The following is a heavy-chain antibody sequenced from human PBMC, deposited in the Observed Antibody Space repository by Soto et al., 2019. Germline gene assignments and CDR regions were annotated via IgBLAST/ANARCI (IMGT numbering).Heavy chain of an antibody. D-gene: IGHD6-6*01. CDR2: IYPGDSDT. CDR1: GYSFTSYW. J-gene: IGHJ6*02. V-gene: IGHV5-51*01. Sequence: GESLKISYKGSGYSFTSYWIGWVRQMPGKGLEWMGIIYPGDSDTRYSPSFQGQVTISADKSISTAYLQWSSLKASDTAMYYCARGEQLVPYYYYGMDVWGQGTTVTVS. CDR3: ARGEQLVPYYYYGMDV.